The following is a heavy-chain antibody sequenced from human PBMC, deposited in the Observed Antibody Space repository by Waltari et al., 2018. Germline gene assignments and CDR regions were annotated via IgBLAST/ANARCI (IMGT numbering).Heavy chain of an antibody. CDR2: MNPNSGNT. CDR1: GYTFPSYD. D-gene: IGHD5-12*01. V-gene: IGHV1-8*01. CDR3: ASAPLGYEDAFDI. J-gene: IGHJ3*02. Sequence: QVQLVQSGAEVKKPGASVKVSCKASGYTFPSYDITWLRQATGQGLEWMGWMNPNSGNTGYAQKFQGRVTMTRNTSISTAYMELSSLRSEDTAVYYCASAPLGYEDAFDIWGQGTMVTVSS.